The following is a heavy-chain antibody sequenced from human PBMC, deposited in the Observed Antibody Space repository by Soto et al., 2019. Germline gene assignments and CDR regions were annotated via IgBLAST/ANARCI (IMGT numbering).Heavy chain of an antibody. CDR3: ARDLAFRKSVVAATRGYDY. D-gene: IGHD2-15*01. J-gene: IGHJ4*02. Sequence: QVQLVESGGGLVKPGGSLRLSCAASGFTFSDYYMSWIRQAPGKGLEWVSYISSSGSTIYYADSVKGRFTISRDNAKNSMYLQMNSLRAEDTAVYYCARDLAFRKSVVAATRGYDYWGQGTLVTVSS. CDR1: GFTFSDYY. CDR2: ISSSGSTI. V-gene: IGHV3-11*01.